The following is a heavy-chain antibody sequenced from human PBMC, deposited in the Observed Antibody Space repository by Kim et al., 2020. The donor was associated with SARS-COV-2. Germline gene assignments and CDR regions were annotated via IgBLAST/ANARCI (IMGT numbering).Heavy chain of an antibody. CDR3: TRSAGPYDYYFDY. J-gene: IGHJ4*02. Sequence: RYSPACQGKVTISADKSTTTAYLQGSSLKASDTAMYYCTRSAGPYDYYFDYWGQGTLVTVSS. D-gene: IGHD3-16*01. V-gene: IGHV5-51*01.